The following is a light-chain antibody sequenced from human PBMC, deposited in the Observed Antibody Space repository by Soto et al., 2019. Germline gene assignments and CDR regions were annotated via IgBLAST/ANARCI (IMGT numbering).Light chain of an antibody. CDR3: QQYNSWLWT. V-gene: IGKV3-15*01. Sequence: EIVMTQSPATLSVSPGEGATLSCRASQSVSSKLAWYQQKPGQAPRLLIYGASTRATGIPAMFSGSGSGTEFTLIISSLQSEDSAVYYCQQYNSWLWTFGQGPKVDIK. CDR2: GAS. J-gene: IGKJ1*01. CDR1: QSVSSK.